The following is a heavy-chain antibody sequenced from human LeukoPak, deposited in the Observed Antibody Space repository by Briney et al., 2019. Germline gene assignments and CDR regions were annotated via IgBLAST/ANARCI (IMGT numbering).Heavy chain of an antibody. J-gene: IGHJ4*02. CDR1: GNSISSGDYY. D-gene: IGHD3-22*01. V-gene: IGHV4-61*02. CDR3: ARASYSYDINGWVPFDY. CDR2: IYASGST. Sequence: SETLSLTCTVSGNSISSGDYYWSWIRQPAGKGLEWIGRIYASGSTNYNPSLKSRVTISGDTSKNQFSLRLSSVTAADTAVYYCARASYSYDINGWVPFDYWGQGTLVTVSS.